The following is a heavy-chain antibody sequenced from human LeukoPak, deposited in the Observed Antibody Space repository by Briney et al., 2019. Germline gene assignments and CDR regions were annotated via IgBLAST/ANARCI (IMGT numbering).Heavy chain of an antibody. CDR1: GFTFSSYG. J-gene: IGHJ4*02. CDR3: AKDLGHGRDDYCTNGVCYPDY. D-gene: IGHD2-8*01. CDR2: IWYDGSNK. Sequence: GGSLRLSCAASGFTFSSYGMHWVRQAPGKGLEWVAVIWYDGSNKYYADSVKGRFTISRDNSKNTLYLQMNSLRAEDTAVYYCAKDLGHGRDDYCTNGVCYPDYWGQGTLVTVSS. V-gene: IGHV3-30*02.